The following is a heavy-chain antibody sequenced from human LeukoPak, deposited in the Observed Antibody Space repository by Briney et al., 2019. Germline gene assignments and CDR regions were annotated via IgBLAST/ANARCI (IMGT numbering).Heavy chain of an antibody. Sequence: ASVKVSCKASGYTFTSYDINWVRQATGQGLEWMGWMNPNSGNTGYAQKFQGRVTMTRDTSTSTVYMELSSLRSEDTAVYYCARAPGNYLYGGRYYFDYWGQGTLVTVSS. CDR1: GYTFTSYD. CDR2: MNPNSGNT. V-gene: IGHV1-8*01. J-gene: IGHJ4*02. D-gene: IGHD4-23*01. CDR3: ARAPGNYLYGGRYYFDY.